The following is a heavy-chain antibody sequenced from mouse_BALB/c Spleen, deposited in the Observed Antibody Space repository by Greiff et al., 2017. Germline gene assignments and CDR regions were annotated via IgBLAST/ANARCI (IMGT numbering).Heavy chain of an antibody. J-gene: IGHJ1*01. V-gene: IGHV14-3*02. CDR2: IDPANGNT. D-gene: IGHD2-3*01. CDR3: ARGYDGYSWYFDV. Sequence: VQLQQSGAELVRSGASVKLSCTASGFNIKDYYMHWVKQRPEQGLEWIGRIDPANGNTKYDPKFQGKATITADTSSNTAYLQLSSLTSEDTAVYYCARGYDGYSWYFDVWGAGTTVTVSS. CDR1: GFNIKDYY.